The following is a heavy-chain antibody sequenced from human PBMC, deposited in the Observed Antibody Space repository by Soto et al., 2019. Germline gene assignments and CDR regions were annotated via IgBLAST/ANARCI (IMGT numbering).Heavy chain of an antibody. CDR1: GYTFTSYG. CDR2: ISAYNGNT. CDR3: ARDMGQLVPYYYYGMDV. Sequence: ASVKVSFKASGYTFTSYGISWVRQAPGQGLEWMGWISAYNGNTNYAQKLQGRVTMTTDTSTSTAYMELRSLRSDDTAVYYCARDMGQLVPYYYYGMDVWGQGTTVTVSS. D-gene: IGHD6-6*01. V-gene: IGHV1-18*04. J-gene: IGHJ6*02.